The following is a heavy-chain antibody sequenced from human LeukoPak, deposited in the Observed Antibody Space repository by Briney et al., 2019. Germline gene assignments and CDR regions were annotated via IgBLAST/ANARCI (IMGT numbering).Heavy chain of an antibody. CDR2: IYPADSDI. Sequence: GESLKISCKGSGYSINNYWIGWVRQMPGKGLEWMGIIYPADSDIRYSPSFQGQVTISADTSISTAYLQWSSLKASDTAMYYCARQEYCSGRSCYTWFDPWGQGTLVTVSS. J-gene: IGHJ5*02. CDR1: GYSINNYW. V-gene: IGHV5-51*01. D-gene: IGHD2-15*01. CDR3: ARQEYCSGRSCYTWFDP.